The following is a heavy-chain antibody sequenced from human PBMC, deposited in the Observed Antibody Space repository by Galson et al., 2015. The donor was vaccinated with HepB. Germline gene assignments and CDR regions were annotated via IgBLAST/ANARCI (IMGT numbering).Heavy chain of an antibody. CDR2: IYHSGST. CDR1: GGSISSSNW. Sequence: ETLSLTCAVSGGSISSSNWWSWVRQPPGKGLEWIGEIYHSGSTNYNPSLKSRVTISVDKSKNQFSLKLSSVTAADTAVYYCARVVIAAAVPSSWFDPWGQGTLVTVSS. CDR3: ARVVIAAAVPSSWFDP. V-gene: IGHV4-4*02. J-gene: IGHJ5*02. D-gene: IGHD6-13*01.